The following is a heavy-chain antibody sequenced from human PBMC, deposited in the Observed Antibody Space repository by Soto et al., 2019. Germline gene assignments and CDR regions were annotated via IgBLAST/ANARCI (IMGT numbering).Heavy chain of an antibody. CDR2: IYYTGRT. J-gene: IGHJ5*02. V-gene: IGHV4-59*01. CDR3: ARVGGFCTNGVCYENWFDP. D-gene: IGHD2-8*01. CDR1: AGSTSTYY. Sequence: PSETLSLTCSVSAGSTSTYYWTWIRPPPGKRLERIGHIYYTGRTNYHPSLESRVTFSVDTSKSQLSLKLSSVTAADTAVYYCARVGGFCTNGVCYENWFDPWGQGTLVSVS.